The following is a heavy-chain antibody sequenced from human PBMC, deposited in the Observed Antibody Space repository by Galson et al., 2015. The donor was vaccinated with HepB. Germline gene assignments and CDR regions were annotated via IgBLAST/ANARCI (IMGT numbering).Heavy chain of an antibody. CDR2: IHWDDDK. V-gene: IGHV2-5*02. CDR3: AHIPAYYDFWSSFSQNNNGFDV. CDR1: GFSLTAPGVG. Sequence: PALVKPTQTVTLTCNLSGFSLTAPGVGVGWIRQPPGKALEWLALIHWDDDKHYTPSLRGRLTITKDASKNQVVLTMTNMDPVDTATYFCAHIPAYYDFWSSFSQNNNGFDVWGQGTMVIVTS. J-gene: IGHJ3*01. D-gene: IGHD3-3*01.